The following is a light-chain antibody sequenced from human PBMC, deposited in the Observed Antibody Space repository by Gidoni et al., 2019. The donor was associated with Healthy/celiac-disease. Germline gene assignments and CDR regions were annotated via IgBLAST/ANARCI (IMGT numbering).Light chain of an antibody. CDR2: DAS. J-gene: IGKJ4*01. V-gene: IGKV3-11*01. CDR3: QQRSNWPT. Sequence: IVFTQSPASLSLSPGERATLSCRASQSVSSYLAWYQQKPGQAPRLLIYDASNRATGIPARFSGSGSGTDFTLTISRLEPEDFAVYYCQQRSNWPTFGGGTKVEIK. CDR1: QSVSSY.